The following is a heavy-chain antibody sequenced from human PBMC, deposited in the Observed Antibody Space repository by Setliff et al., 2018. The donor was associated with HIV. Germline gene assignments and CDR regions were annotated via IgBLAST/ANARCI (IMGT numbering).Heavy chain of an antibody. CDR2: INQDGSEE. V-gene: IGHV3-7*01. CDR3: ARPFDQ. CDR1: EFRFSNYW. J-gene: IGHJ4*02. Sequence: GGSLRLSCVASEFRFSNYWMAWVRQAPGKGLEWVGNINQDGSEENYADSVRGRFTISRDNTKNSLYLQMDGLRVEDTAVYYCARPFDQWGQGALVTVSS.